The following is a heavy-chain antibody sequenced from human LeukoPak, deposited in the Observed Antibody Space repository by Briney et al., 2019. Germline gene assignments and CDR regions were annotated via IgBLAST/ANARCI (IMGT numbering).Heavy chain of an antibody. D-gene: IGHD3-16*02. CDR3: ARIDYDYVWGSYRFHY. Sequence: SETLSLTCTVSGGSISTSNYYWSWIRQPPGKGLEWIASIYYSGSTNYNPSLKSRVTISVDTSKNQFSLKLSSVTAADTAVYYCARIDYDYVWGSYRFHYWGQGTLVTVSS. V-gene: IGHV4-61*05. J-gene: IGHJ4*02. CDR1: GGSISTSNYY. CDR2: IYYSGST.